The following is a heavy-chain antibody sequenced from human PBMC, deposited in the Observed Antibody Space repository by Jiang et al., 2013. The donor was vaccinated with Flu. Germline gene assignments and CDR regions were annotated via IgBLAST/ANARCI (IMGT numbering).Heavy chain of an antibody. V-gene: IGHV5-51*03. J-gene: IGHJ4*02. CDR2: IYPGDSDT. D-gene: IGHD2-2*01. CDR3: ARLEDIVVVPAAYLDY. Sequence: GAEVKKPGESLKISCKGSGYTFTSSWIGWVRQMPGKGLEWMGIIYPGDSDTRYSPSFQGQVTILVDKSISTAYLQWSSLKASDTAMYYCARLEDIVVVPAAYLDYWGQGTLVTVSS. CDR1: GYTFTSSW.